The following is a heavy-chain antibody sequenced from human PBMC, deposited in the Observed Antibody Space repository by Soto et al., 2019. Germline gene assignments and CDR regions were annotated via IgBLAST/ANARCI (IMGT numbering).Heavy chain of an antibody. Sequence: SSETLSLTCTVSGGSISSYYWSWIRQPPGKGLEWIGYIYYGGSTNYNPSLKSRVTISVDTSKSQFSLKLSSVTAADTAMYYCASRSSSWSIINYYGMDVWGQGTTVTVSS. CDR3: ASRSSSWSIINYYGMDV. D-gene: IGHD6-13*01. CDR1: GGSISSYY. J-gene: IGHJ6*02. CDR2: IYYGGST. V-gene: IGHV4-59*01.